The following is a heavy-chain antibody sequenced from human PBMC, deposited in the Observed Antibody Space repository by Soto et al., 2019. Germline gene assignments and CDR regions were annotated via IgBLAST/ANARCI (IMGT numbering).Heavy chain of an antibody. CDR3: AKEYTSISKGSFDY. J-gene: IGHJ4*02. CDR2: ITGSGGAT. V-gene: IGHV3-23*01. CDR1: GFTFSNYA. D-gene: IGHD2-2*02. Sequence: GGSLRLSCAASGFTFSNYAMNWVRQAPGKGLEWVSGITGSGGATFYADSVKGRFTISRDNSKNTVYLQVNSVRADDTAVYYCAKEYTSISKGSFDYWGQGALVTVSS.